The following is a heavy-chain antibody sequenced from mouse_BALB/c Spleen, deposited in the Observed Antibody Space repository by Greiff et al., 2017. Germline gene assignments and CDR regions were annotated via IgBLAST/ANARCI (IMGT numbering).Heavy chain of an antibody. D-gene: IGHD1-1*01. Sequence: LQESGPGLVKPSQSLSLTCSVTGYSITSGYYWNWIRQFPGNKLEWMGYISYDGSNNYNPSLKNRISITRDTSKNQFFLKLNSVTTEDTATYYCARSTVDAMDYWGQGTSVTVSS. J-gene: IGHJ4*01. V-gene: IGHV3-6*02. CDR3: ARSTVDAMDY. CDR2: ISYDGSN. CDR1: GYSITSGYY.